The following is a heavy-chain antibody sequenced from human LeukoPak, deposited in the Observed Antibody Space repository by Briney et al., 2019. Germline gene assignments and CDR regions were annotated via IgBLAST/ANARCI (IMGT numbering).Heavy chain of an antibody. CDR2: IYPGDSDT. D-gene: IGHD1-26*01. Sequence: GVPLQISSKGSGYSFTSYWIGWARPVPGKGLEWMGIIYPGDSDTRYSPSFQGQVTISACTSISTAYLQWSSLKASDTGLYYCARAYSGSYVYFASWGQGTLVTVSS. V-gene: IGHV5-51*01. J-gene: IGHJ4*02. CDR3: ARAYSGSYVYFAS. CDR1: GYSFTSYW.